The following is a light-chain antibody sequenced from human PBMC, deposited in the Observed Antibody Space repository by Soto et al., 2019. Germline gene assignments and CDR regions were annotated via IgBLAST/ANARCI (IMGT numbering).Light chain of an antibody. V-gene: IGLV1-44*01. CDR1: SSNIGSNT. J-gene: IGLJ1*01. CDR2: SNN. CDR3: AAWDDSLNGPYV. Sequence: QSVLTQPPSASGTPWQRVTISYSGSSSNIGSNTVNWYQQLPGTAPKLLIYSNNQRPSGVPDRFSGSKSGTSASLAISGLQSEDEADYYCAAWDDSLNGPYVFGTGTKVTVL.